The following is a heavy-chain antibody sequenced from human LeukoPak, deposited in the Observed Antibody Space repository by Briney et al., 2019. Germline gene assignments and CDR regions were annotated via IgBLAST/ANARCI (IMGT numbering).Heavy chain of an antibody. CDR2: INHSGST. CDR1: GGSFSGYY. Sequence: SETLSLTCAVYGGSFSGYYWSWLRQPPGKGLEWIGEINHSGSTNYNPSLKSRVTISVDTSKNQFSLKLSSVTAADTAVYYCAAYYDSSGYGNWFDPWGQGTLVTVS. J-gene: IGHJ5*02. CDR3: AAYYDSSGYGNWFDP. V-gene: IGHV4-34*01. D-gene: IGHD3-22*01.